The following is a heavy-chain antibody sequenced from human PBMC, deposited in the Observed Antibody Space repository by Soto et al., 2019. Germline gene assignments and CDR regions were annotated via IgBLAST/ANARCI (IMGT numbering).Heavy chain of an antibody. J-gene: IGHJ4*02. CDR2: IIPIFGTA. CDR1: GGTFSSYA. Sequence: QVQLVQSGAEVKKPGSSVKVSCKASGGTFSSYAISWVRQAPGQGLEWMGGIIPIFGTANYAQKFQGRVTITADESTSTDYMELSSLRSEDTAVYYCARDRRMYSSGWPMTGFDYWGQGTLVTVSS. D-gene: IGHD6-19*01. V-gene: IGHV1-69*01. CDR3: ARDRRMYSSGWPMTGFDY.